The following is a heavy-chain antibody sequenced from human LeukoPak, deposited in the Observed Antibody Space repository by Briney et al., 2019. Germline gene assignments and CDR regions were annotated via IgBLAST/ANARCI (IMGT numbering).Heavy chain of an antibody. CDR1: GGSISSYY. V-gene: IGHV4-59*12. CDR3: ARNIVVVPAARGWFDP. D-gene: IGHD2-2*01. J-gene: IGHJ5*02. CDR2: IYYSGST. Sequence: SETLFLTCTVSGGSISSYYWSWIRQPPGKGLEWIGYIYYSGSTYYNPSLKSRVTISVDTSKNQFSLKLSSVTAADTAVYYCARNIVVVPAARGWFDPWGQGTLVTVSS.